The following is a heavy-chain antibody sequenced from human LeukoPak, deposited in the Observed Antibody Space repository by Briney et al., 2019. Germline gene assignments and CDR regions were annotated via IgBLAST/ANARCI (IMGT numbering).Heavy chain of an antibody. CDR2: ISATSGNT. Sequence: GASVKVSCKASGYTFTERGISWMRHVPGQGLEWMGWISATSGNTYYAQTFRDRITMTTDASTSTAYMELRDLTADDTAVYYCGKGSTGWSRDPWGQGTLVTVSS. CDR1: GYTFTERG. J-gene: IGHJ5*02. D-gene: IGHD6-19*01. CDR3: GKGSTGWSRDP. V-gene: IGHV1-18*01.